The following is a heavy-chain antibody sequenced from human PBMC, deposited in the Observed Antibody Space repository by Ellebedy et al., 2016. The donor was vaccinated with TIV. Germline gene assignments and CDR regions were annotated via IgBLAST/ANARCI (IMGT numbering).Heavy chain of an antibody. D-gene: IGHD3-9*01. V-gene: IGHV3-33*03. J-gene: IGHJ4*02. CDR2: IWYDGSNK. Sequence: GGSLRLSCAASGFTFSSYGMHWVRQAPGKGLEWVAVIWYDGSNKYYADSVKGRFTISRDNSKNSLYLQMNSLRTEDTALYYCAKDFSLPEGDYDILTGYYGVGDYWGQGTLVTVSS. CDR1: GFTFSSYG. CDR3: AKDFSLPEGDYDILTGYYGVGDY.